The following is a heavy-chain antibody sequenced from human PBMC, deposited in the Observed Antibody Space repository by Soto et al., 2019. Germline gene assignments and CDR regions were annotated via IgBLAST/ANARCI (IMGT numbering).Heavy chain of an antibody. J-gene: IGHJ4*02. CDR3: ARALDRYKEYDY. Sequence: QVQVQESGPGLVKPSQTLVLICTVSGCSISSGGFYWVWIRQHPGKGLVWIGYVYYTGSTYYNLALKSRVTISVDTSKNQFSLKLTSVTAADTAVYYCARALDRYKEYDYWGQGTLVTVSS. D-gene: IGHD1-1*01. CDR1: GCSISSGGFY. V-gene: IGHV4-31*03. CDR2: VYYTGST.